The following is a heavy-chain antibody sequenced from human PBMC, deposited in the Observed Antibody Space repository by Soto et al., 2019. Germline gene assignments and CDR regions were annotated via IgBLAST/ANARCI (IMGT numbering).Heavy chain of an antibody. CDR2: FFNGGNT. CDR3: ARDLAYYYYGMDV. J-gene: IGHJ6*02. CDR1: GGSISSSTYY. V-gene: IGHV4-39*07. Sequence: SETLSLTCTVSGGSISSSTYYWGWMRQPPGKGLEWIARFFNGGNTYYNPSLKSRVTISVDTSKNQFSLKLSSVTAADTAVYYCARDLAYYYYGMDVWGQGTTVTVSS.